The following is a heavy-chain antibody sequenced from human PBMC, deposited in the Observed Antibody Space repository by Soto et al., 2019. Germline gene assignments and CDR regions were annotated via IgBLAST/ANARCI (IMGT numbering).Heavy chain of an antibody. D-gene: IGHD3-3*01. V-gene: IGHV3-15*07. J-gene: IGHJ6*02. CDR3: TTRSPIYDFWSGYYDGNYYYGMDV. Sequence: PGGSLRLSCAASGFTFSNAWMNWVRQAPGKGLEWVGRIKSKTDGGTTDYAAPVKGRFTISRDDSKNTLYLQMNSLKTEDTAVYYCTTRSPIYDFWSGYYDGNYYYGMDVWGHGTTVTVSS. CDR1: GFTFSNAW. CDR2: IKSKTDGGTT.